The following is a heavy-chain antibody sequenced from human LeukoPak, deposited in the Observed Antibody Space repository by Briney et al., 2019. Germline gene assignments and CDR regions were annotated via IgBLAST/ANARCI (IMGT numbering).Heavy chain of an antibody. CDR1: GGTFSSYA. CDR2: IIPIFGTA. V-gene: IGHV1-69*05. J-gene: IGHJ2*01. D-gene: IGHD4-17*01. Sequence: SVKVSCKASGGTFSSYAISWVRQAPGQGLEWMGRIIPIFGTANYARKFQGRVTITTDESTSTAYMELSSLRSEDTAVYYCARDAPGDGDYVGWYFDLWGRGTLVTVSS. CDR3: ARDAPGDGDYVGWYFDL.